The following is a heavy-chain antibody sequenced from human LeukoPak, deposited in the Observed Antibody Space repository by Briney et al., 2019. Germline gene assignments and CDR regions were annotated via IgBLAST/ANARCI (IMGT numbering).Heavy chain of an antibody. J-gene: IGHJ5*02. CDR1: GFTFSSYW. CDR3: AKDRRIGTTYSWFDP. CDR2: ISGSGGST. Sequence: PGGSLRLSCAASGFTFSSYWMFWVRQAPGKGLEWVSGISGSGGSTYYADSVKGRFTISRDNSKNTLYLQMNSLRAEDTAVYYCAKDRRIGTTYSWFDPWGQGTLVTVSS. D-gene: IGHD1-1*01. V-gene: IGHV3-23*01.